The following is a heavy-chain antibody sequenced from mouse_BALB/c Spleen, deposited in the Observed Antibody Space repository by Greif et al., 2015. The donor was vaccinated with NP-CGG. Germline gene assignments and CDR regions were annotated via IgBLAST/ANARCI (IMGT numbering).Heavy chain of an antibody. J-gene: IGHJ4*01. CDR1: GYTFTDYE. CDR3: TRGTYYAMDY. D-gene: IGHD3-3*01. Sequence: QVQLQQSGAELVRPGASVTLSCKASGYTFTDYEMHWVKLTPVHGLEWIGAIDPETGGTAYNQKFKGKATLTADKSSSTAYMELRSLTSEGSAVYYCTRGTYYAMDYWGQGTSVTVSS. CDR2: IDPETGGT. V-gene: IGHV1-15*01.